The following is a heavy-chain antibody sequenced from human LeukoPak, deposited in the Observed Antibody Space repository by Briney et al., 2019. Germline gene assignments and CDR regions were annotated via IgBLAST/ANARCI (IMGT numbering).Heavy chain of an antibody. CDR1: GYSFTSYW. D-gene: IGHD3-16*01. CDR3: AIRPHDYSHAFDI. Sequence: GESLKISCKGSGYSFTSYWIGWVRQMPGKGLEWMGIIYPGDSDTRYSPSFQGQVSISADKSISTAYLQWSSLKASDTAMYYCAIRPHDYSHAFDIWGQGTMVTVSS. J-gene: IGHJ3*02. CDR2: IYPGDSDT. V-gene: IGHV5-51*01.